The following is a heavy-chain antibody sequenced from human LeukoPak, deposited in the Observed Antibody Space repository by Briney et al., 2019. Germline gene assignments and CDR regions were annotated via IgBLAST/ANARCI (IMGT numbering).Heavy chain of an antibody. J-gene: IGHJ6*02. V-gene: IGHV4-59*01. CDR3: AREDPQTTVPEGLDV. Sequence: SETLSLTCTVSGGSISSYYWSWIRQPPGKGLEWIGYIYLSGATNYNPSLKSRVTISVDTSKNQFSLKLSSVTAADTAVYYCAREDPQTTVPEGLDVWGQGTTVIVSS. D-gene: IGHD4-17*01. CDR2: IYLSGAT. CDR1: GGSISSYY.